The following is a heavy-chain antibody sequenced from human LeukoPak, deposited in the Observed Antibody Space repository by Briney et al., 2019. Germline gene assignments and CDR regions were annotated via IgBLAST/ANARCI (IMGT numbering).Heavy chain of an antibody. D-gene: IGHD2-15*01. J-gene: IGHJ4*02. CDR2: IYYSGSANSGST. CDR3: ARASGVPHYFDY. Sequence: SETLSPTCAVSGGSISIYSWSWIRQPPGKGLEWLGCIYYSGSANSGSTNYNPSLKSRVTISVDTSMNQFSLKLSSVTAADTAVYYCARASGVPHYFDYWGQGTLVTVSS. CDR1: GGSISIYS. V-gene: IGHV4-59*01.